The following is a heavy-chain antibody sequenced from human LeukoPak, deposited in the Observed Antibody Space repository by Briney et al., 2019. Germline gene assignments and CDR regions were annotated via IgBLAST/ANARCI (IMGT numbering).Heavy chain of an antibody. CDR2: ISYDGSNK. Sequence: GGSLRLSCAASGFTFSSYAMHWVRQAPGKGLEWVAVISYDGSNKYYADSVKGRFTISRDNSKNTLYLQMNSLRAEDTAVYYCAKVTDSSSWDYFDYWGQGTLVTVSS. J-gene: IGHJ4*02. CDR3: AKVTDSSSWDYFDY. D-gene: IGHD6-13*01. CDR1: GFTFSSYA. V-gene: IGHV3-30-3*01.